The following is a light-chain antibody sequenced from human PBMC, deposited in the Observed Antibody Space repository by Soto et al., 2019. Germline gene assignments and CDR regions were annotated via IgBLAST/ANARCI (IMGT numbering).Light chain of an antibody. CDR3: QQYNNWPPYT. CDR2: GAS. CDR1: QSVFSN. Sequence: EIVMTQSPATLSVSPGERATLSCRASQSVFSNLAWYQQKPGQAPRLLIYGASTRATGIPARFSGSGSGTEFTLTISSPQSEDFAVYYCQQYNNWPPYTFGQGTKLEIK. V-gene: IGKV3-15*01. J-gene: IGKJ2*01.